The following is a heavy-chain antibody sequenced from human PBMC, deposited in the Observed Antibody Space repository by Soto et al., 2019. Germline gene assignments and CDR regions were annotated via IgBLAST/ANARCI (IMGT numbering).Heavy chain of an antibody. CDR1: GFTFTSSA. Sequence: SVKVSCKASGFTFTSSAVQWVRQARGQRLEWIGWIVVGSGNTNYAQKFQERVTITRDMSTSTAYMELSSLRSEDTAVYYCAAAQKRITIPYGMDVWGQGTTVTVSS. CDR2: IVVGSGNT. CDR3: AAAQKRITIPYGMDV. D-gene: IGHD3-10*01. J-gene: IGHJ6*02. V-gene: IGHV1-58*01.